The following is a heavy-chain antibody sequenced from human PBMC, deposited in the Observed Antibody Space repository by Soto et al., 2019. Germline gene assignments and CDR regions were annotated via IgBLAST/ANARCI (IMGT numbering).Heavy chain of an antibody. D-gene: IGHD3-3*01. Sequence: EVQLVESGGGLVQPGGSLRLSCAASGFTVSSNYMSWVRQAPGKGLEWVSVIYSGGSTYYADSVKGRFTISRDNSKNTLDLQMNSLRAEDTAVYYCARGYDFWSGYPTYFDYWGQGTLVTVSS. V-gene: IGHV3-66*01. J-gene: IGHJ4*02. CDR3: ARGYDFWSGYPTYFDY. CDR1: GFTVSSNY. CDR2: IYSGGST.